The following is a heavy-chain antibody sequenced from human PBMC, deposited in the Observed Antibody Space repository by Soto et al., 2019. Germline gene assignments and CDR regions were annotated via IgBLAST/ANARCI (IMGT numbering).Heavy chain of an antibody. J-gene: IGHJ6*02. CDR1: GYTFTSYD. Sequence: GASVKVSCKASGYTFTSYDINWVRQATGQGLEWMGWMNPNSGNTGYAQKFQGRVTMTRNTSISTAYMELSSLRSEDTAVYYCASGQEYSSGWYYYYYGMDVWGQGTTVTVSS. CDR3: ASGQEYSSGWYYYYYGMDV. CDR2: MNPNSGNT. V-gene: IGHV1-8*01. D-gene: IGHD6-19*01.